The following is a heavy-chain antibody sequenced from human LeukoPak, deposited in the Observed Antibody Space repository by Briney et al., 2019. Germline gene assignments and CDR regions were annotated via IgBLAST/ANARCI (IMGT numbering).Heavy chain of an antibody. V-gene: IGHV5-51*01. Sequence: GESLKISCKGSGYSFTSYWIGWVRQMPGKGLEWMGIIYPGDSDTRYSPSFQGQVTISADKSISTAYLQWSSLRSEDTAVYYCARGRGRRRPTIFGVVPYYYYYMDVWGKGTTVTVSS. CDR1: GYSFTSYW. CDR3: ARGRGRRRPTIFGVVPYYYYYMDV. D-gene: IGHD3-3*01. CDR2: IYPGDSDT. J-gene: IGHJ6*03.